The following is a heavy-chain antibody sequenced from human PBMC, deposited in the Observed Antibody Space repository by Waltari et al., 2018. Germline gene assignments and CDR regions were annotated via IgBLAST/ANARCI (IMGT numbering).Heavy chain of an antibody. Sequence: EIRLLQSGAEEKKPGATVTTSGKAAGNSLSDNYLPWGQQVPGKGLEWIGRIDPEDGETIYAEKCEDRVTLTADLATETAYLELSRLSSDDTATYYCARRSGHCDGTTCSAGWFDPWGQGTLVKVSS. D-gene: IGHD2-2*01. CDR3: ARRSGHCDGTTCSAGWFDP. J-gene: IGHJ5*02. CDR2: IDPEDGET. CDR1: GNSLSDNY. V-gene: IGHV1-69-2*01.